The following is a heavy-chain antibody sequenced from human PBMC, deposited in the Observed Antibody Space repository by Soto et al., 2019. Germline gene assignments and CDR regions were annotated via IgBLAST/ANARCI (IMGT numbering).Heavy chain of an antibody. J-gene: IGHJ4*02. CDR2: TNQDGSEK. V-gene: IGHV3-7*01. D-gene: IGHD3-10*01. CDR3: SGGTGEHV. Sequence: EDQLVESGGGLVHPGGSLRLTCAVSGFSFRSDWMNWVRQAPGKGLEWVAHTNQDGSEKYYLDSVKGRSTIFRDNAKNPRLPQQTPLGVADTALETCSGGTGEHVWGQGTLVTVSS. CDR1: GFSFRSDW.